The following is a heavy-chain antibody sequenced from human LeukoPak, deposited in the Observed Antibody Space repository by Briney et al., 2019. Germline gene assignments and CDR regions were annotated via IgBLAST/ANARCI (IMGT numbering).Heavy chain of an antibody. Sequence: GGSLRLSCAASGFTFSTYEMNWVRQAPGKWLEWVSYISSSSIAIYYADSVKGRFTISRDNAKNSLYLQMNSLRAEDTAAYYCARVSRDGYNPSGMDVWGQGTTVTVSS. CDR2: ISSSSIAI. V-gene: IGHV3-48*03. CDR1: GFTFSTYE. D-gene: IGHD5-24*01. J-gene: IGHJ6*02. CDR3: ARVSRDGYNPSGMDV.